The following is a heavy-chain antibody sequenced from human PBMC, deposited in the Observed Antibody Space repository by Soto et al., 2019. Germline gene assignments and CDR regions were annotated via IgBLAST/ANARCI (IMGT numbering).Heavy chain of an antibody. CDR2: ISSRGRTI. CDR1: EFTFSNYS. CDR3: AHMVRGGESRDAASGLGY. Sequence: EVQLVESGGGLVQPGGSLRLSCAASEFTFSNYSMNWVRQAPGKGLEWVSYISSRGRTIDYVDSVKGRFTISRDNAKNSLYLQMNSLRDEDTAVYYCAHMVRGGESRDAASGLGYWGQGTLVTVSS. V-gene: IGHV3-48*02. J-gene: IGHJ4*02. D-gene: IGHD3-10*01.